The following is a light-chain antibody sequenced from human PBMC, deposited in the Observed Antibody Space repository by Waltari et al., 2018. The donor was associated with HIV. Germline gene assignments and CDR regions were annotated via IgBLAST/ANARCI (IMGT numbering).Light chain of an antibody. Sequence: QSALTQPASVSGSPGQSITISCTGTSSDGGDYNYVSWYRQHPGKAPKLMIYEVSHRPSGVSTRFSGSKSGNTASLTISGLQAEDEADYYCSSYTSGSVVFGGGTKLTVL. V-gene: IGLV2-14*01. CDR2: EVS. CDR1: SSDGGDYNY. CDR3: SSYTSGSVV. J-gene: IGLJ2*01.